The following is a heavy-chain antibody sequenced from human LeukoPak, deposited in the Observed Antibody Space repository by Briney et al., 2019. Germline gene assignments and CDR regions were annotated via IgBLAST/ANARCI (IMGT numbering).Heavy chain of an antibody. V-gene: IGHV3-30*18. Sequence: GGSPRLSCAASGFTFSSFGMHWVRQAPGKGLEWVAVISYDGSTKYYADSVKGRFTISRDNSKNTLYLQMNSLRAEDTAVYYCAKEETRYTSAWYFQYWGQGTLVTVSS. CDR2: ISYDGSTK. J-gene: IGHJ1*01. CDR3: AKEETRYTSAWYFQY. D-gene: IGHD2-2*01. CDR1: GFTFSSFG.